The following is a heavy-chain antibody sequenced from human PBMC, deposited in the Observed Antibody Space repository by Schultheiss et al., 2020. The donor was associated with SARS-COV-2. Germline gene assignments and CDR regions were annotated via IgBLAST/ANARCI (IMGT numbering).Heavy chain of an antibody. Sequence: QTLSLTCTVSGGSISSSSYYWSWIRQPPGKGLEWIGYIYYSGSTNYNPSLKSRVTISVDTSKNQFSLKLSSVTAADTAVYYCAREDSSGPFDYWGQGTLVTVSS. D-gene: IGHD6-19*01. V-gene: IGHV4-61*01. CDR2: IYYSGST. J-gene: IGHJ4*02. CDR3: AREDSSGPFDY. CDR1: GGSISSSSYY.